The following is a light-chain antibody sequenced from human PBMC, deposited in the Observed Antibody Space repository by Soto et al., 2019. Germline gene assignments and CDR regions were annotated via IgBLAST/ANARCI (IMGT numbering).Light chain of an antibody. V-gene: IGLV2-11*01. Sequence: QSALTQPRSVSGSPGQSVTISCTGTSCDVGGYNYVSWYQHLPGKAPKLMIYDVTKRPSGVPDRFSASKSGNTASLSISGLQAEDEAAYYCCSYAGTFTFVFAAGTKLTVL. CDR2: DVT. CDR3: CSYAGTFTFV. CDR1: SCDVGGYNY. J-gene: IGLJ1*01.